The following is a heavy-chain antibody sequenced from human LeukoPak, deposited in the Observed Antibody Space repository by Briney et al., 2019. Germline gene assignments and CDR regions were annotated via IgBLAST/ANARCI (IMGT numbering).Heavy chain of an antibody. J-gene: IGHJ4*02. CDR1: GFTFSSYT. D-gene: IGHD1-1*01. CDR2: VGRSGVDT. Sequence: PGGSLRLSCAASGFTFSSYTMNWVRQAPGKGLEWVSTVGRSGVDTYYADSVRGRFTISKDSSKNTLQMNSLSAEDTAIYYCVKHSGGVYGNSDSWGQGILVTVSS. V-gene: IGHV3-23*01. CDR3: VKHSGGVYGNSDS.